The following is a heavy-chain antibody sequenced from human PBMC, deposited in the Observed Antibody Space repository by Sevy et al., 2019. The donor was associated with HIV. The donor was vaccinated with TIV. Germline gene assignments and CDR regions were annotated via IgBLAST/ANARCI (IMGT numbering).Heavy chain of an antibody. CDR3: ARTPFMDFWNDYYSFYFDF. D-gene: IGHD3-3*01. CDR1: GFNFNNYA. V-gene: IGHV3-23*01. J-gene: IGHJ4*02. CDR2: ISFSGSKT. Sequence: GGSLRLSCAAAGFNFNNYAMTWVRQAPGKGLEWVSGISFSGSKTYYAESVKGRFSISRDPSKNTLYLQMNNLRVEDTAVYFCARTPFMDFWNDYYSFYFDFWGQGTLVTVSS.